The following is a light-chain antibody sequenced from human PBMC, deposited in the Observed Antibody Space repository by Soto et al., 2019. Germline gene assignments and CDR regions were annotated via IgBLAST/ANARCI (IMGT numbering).Light chain of an antibody. Sequence: DIVMTRSPDSLAVSLGERATINCKSSQSVLYSSNNKNYLAWYQQKPGQPPKLLIYWASTRESGVPDRFSGSGSGTDFTLTISSLQAEDVAVYYCQQYYSTRTVGQGTKVDSK. CDR1: QSVLYSSNNKNY. CDR3: QQYYSTRT. J-gene: IGKJ2*02. CDR2: WAS. V-gene: IGKV4-1*01.